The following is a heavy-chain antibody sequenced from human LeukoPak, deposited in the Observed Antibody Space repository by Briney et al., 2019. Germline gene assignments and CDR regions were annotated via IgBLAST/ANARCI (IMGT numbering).Heavy chain of an antibody. V-gene: IGHV4-4*02. CDR3: ARGGRAAAGTPASLYGMDV. D-gene: IGHD6-13*01. J-gene: IGHJ6*02. CDR2: IYHSGST. CDR1: GGSISSSNW. Sequence: SETLSLTCAVSGGSISSSNWWSWVRPPPGKGLEWIGEIYHSGSTNYNPSLKSRVTISVDKSKNQFSLKLSSVTAADTAVYYCARGGRAAAGTPASLYGMDVWGQGTTVTVSS.